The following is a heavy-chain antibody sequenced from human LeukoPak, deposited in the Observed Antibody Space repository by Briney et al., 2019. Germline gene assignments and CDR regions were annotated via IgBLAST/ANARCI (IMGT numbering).Heavy chain of an antibody. J-gene: IGHJ4*02. CDR2: IRSKANSYAT. CDR3: TRPSIQPPPEYYYDSSGYPTGDDY. CDR1: GFTFSGSA. Sequence: GGSLRLSCAASGFTFSGSAMHWVRQASGKGLEWVGRIRSKANSYATAYAESVKGRFTISRDDSKNTAYLQMNSLKTEDTAVYYCTRPSIQPPPEYYYDSSGYPTGDDYWGQGTLVTVSS. V-gene: IGHV3-73*01. D-gene: IGHD3-22*01.